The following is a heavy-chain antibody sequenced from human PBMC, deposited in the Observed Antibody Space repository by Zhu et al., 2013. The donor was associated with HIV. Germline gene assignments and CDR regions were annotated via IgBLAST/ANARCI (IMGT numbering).Heavy chain of an antibody. J-gene: IGHJ4*02. D-gene: IGHD3-22*01. V-gene: IGHV1-2*02. CDR3: ARELHPLHESSVLFFAF. CDR1: GYTFTGYY. Sequence: QVQLVQSGSEVKKPGASVKVSCKASGYTFTGYYIHWIRQAPGHGLEWMGWINPNSGGTNYAQNFEDRVTMTTDTSITSAYMELSRLTSDDTAVYFCARELHPLHESSVLFFAFWGQGTRSPSPQ. CDR2: INPNSGGT.